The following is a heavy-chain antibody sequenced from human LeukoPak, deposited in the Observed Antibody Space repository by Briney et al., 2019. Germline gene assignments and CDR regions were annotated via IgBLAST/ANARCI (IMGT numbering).Heavy chain of an antibody. CDR3: ASLDWLLSYPSNHYYGMDV. CDR2: ISGSGGST. D-gene: IGHD3-9*01. J-gene: IGHJ6*02. Sequence: PGGSLRLSCAASGFTFSSYAMSWVRQAPGKGLEWVSAISGSGGSTYYADSVKGRFTISRDNSKNTLYLQMNSLRAEDTAVYYCASLDWLLSYPSNHYYGMDVWGQGTTVTVSS. V-gene: IGHV3-23*01. CDR1: GFTFSSYA.